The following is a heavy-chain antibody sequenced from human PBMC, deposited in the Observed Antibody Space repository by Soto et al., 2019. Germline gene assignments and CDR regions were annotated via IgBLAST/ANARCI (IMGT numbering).Heavy chain of an antibody. Sequence: QVQLVQSGAEVKKPGSSVKVSCKASGGFYSIKTISWVRQAPGQGLEWMGRIIPLVHIINNAQKFQGRVAXSXXKSTSTAYMELSSLKSDDTAIYVCARERRRDDSNTFDALDVWGQGTMVTVSS. D-gene: IGHD3-22*01. CDR2: IIPLVHII. CDR1: GGFYSIKT. CDR3: ARERRRDDSNTFDALDV. J-gene: IGHJ3*01. V-gene: IGHV1-69*04.